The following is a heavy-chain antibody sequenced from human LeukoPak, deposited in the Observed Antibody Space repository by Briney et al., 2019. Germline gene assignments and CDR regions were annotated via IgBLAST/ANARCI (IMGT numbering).Heavy chain of an antibody. CDR3: ARAQFGYYYDSSGYYFYYYYYMDV. Sequence: GGSLRLSCAASGFTFSSYWMSWVRQAPGKGLEWVANIKQDGSEKYYVDSVKGRFTISRDNAKNSLYLQMNSLRAEDTAVYYCARAQFGYYYDSSGYYFYYYYYMDVWGKGTTVTVSS. J-gene: IGHJ6*03. V-gene: IGHV3-7*01. CDR2: IKQDGSEK. CDR1: GFTFSSYW. D-gene: IGHD3-22*01.